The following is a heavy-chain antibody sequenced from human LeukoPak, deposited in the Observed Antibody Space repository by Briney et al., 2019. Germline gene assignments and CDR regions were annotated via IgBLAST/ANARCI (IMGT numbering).Heavy chain of an antibody. CDR2: IYYSGNT. CDR3: ARVFWSGYYRFDY. D-gene: IGHD3-3*01. CDR1: GDSIITTPYY. J-gene: IGHJ4*02. V-gene: IGHV4-39*07. Sequence: SETLSLTCTVSGDSIITTPYYWGWIRQPPGKGLEWIGSIYYSGNTYYNPSLKSRVTISLDMSNNQFSLKLSSVTAADTAVYYCARVFWSGYYRFDYWGQGTLVTVSS.